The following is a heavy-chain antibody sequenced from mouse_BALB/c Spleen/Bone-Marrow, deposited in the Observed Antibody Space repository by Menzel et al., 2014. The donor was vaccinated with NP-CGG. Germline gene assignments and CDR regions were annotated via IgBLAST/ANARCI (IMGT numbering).Heavy chain of an antibody. CDR1: GYSFTGYN. Sequence: EVQLQQSGPELEKPGASVKISCKAYGYSFTGYNMNWVKQSNGKSLEWIGNIDPYYGGISYSQKFKDKATLTVDKSSSTAYMQLKSLTSEDSAVYYCARSIEYRPLTYWGQGTLVTVSA. D-gene: IGHD2-14*01. V-gene: IGHV1-39*01. J-gene: IGHJ3*01. CDR2: IDPYYGGI. CDR3: ARSIEYRPLTY.